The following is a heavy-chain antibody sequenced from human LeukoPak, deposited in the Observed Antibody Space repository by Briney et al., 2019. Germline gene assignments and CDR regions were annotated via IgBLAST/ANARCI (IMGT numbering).Heavy chain of an antibody. CDR1: GGSISSSSYY. CDR3: ASSSSSWYYFDY. D-gene: IGHD6-13*01. CDR2: IYYSGST. J-gene: IGHJ4*02. V-gene: IGHV4-39*01. Sequence: SETLSLTCTVSGGSISSSSYYWGWIRQPPGKGLEWIGSIYYSGSTYHNPSLKSRVTISVDTSKNQFSLKLSSVTAADTAVYYCASSSSSWYYFDYWGQGTLVTVSS.